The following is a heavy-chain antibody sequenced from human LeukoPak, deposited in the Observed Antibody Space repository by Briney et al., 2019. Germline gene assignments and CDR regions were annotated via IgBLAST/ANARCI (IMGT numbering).Heavy chain of an antibody. CDR2: TYYRSEWYN. D-gene: IGHD3-16*01. CDR3: ASSWGSIDAFDI. J-gene: IGHJ3*02. CDR1: GDSVSSNSAA. V-gene: IGHV6-1*01. Sequence: SQTLSLTCAISGDSVSSNSAAWNWIRQSPSRGLEWLGRTYYRSEWYNDYAVSVKSRITINPDTSKNQFSLQLNSVTPEDTAVYYCASSWGSIDAFDIWGQGTMVTVSS.